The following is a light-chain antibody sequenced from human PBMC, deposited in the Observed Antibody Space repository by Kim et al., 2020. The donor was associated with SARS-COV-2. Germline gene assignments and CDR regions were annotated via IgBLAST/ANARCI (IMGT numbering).Light chain of an antibody. CDR1: QSVRSH. CDR2: GAS. Sequence: EIVLTQSPATLSLSPGERATLSCRASQSVRSHLAWCQQKPGQAPRLLIYGASDRATGIPARFSGSGSETDYTLIISSLEPEDFAVYYCQQRLNWPLTFGGGTKVDIK. CDR3: QQRLNWPLT. J-gene: IGKJ4*01. V-gene: IGKV3-11*01.